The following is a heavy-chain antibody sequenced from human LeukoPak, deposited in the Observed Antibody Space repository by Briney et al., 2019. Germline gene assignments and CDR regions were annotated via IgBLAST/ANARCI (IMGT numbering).Heavy chain of an antibody. Sequence: GRSLRLSCAASGFTFDDYAMHWVRQPPGKGLEWLSIISWNSGYIGYADSVKGRFTVSRDNAENSVYLQVNSLRPEDTAFYFCAKVRGTYSSGFFFDSWGQGTLVTVSS. CDR1: GFTFDDYA. CDR2: ISWNSGYI. J-gene: IGHJ4*02. CDR3: AKVRGTYSSGFFFDS. V-gene: IGHV3-9*01. D-gene: IGHD6-19*01.